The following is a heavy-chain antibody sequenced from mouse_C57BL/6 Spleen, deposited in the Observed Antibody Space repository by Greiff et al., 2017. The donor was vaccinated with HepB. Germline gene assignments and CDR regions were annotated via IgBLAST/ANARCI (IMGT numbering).Heavy chain of an antibody. CDR3: ERGGEAWFAY. V-gene: IGHV1-50*01. J-gene: IGHJ3*01. D-gene: IGHD2-13*01. CDR2: IDPSDSYT. CDR1: GYTFTSYW. Sequence: VQLQQPGAELVKPGASVKLSCKASGYTFTSYWMQWVKQRPGQGLEWIGEIDPSDSYTNYNQKFKGKATLTVDTSSSTAYMQLSSLTSEDSAVYYCERGGEAWFAYWGQGTLVTVSA.